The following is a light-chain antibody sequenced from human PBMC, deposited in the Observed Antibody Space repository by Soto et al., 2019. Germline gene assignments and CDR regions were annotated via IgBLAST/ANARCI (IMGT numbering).Light chain of an antibody. CDR3: SSYTTSSTPVV. CDR1: RSDVGAYNY. J-gene: IGLJ2*01. CDR2: EVS. V-gene: IGLV2-14*01. Sequence: QSALTQPASVSGSPGQSITISCTGTRSDVGAYNYVSWYQQHPGKAPKLMIYEVSNRPSGVSNRFSGSKSGNTASLTISGLQAEDEADYYCSSYTTSSTPVVFGGGTKVTVL.